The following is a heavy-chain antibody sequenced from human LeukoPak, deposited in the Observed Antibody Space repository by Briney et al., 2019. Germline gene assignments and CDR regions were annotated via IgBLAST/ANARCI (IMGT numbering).Heavy chain of an antibody. CDR1: GFTFSSYE. J-gene: IGHJ4*02. V-gene: IGHV3-48*03. D-gene: IGHD6-19*01. CDR2: ISSSGSTI. Sequence: GGSLRLSCAASGFTFSSYEMNWVRQAPGKGLEWGSYISSSGSTIYYADSVKGRFTISRDNAKNSLYLQMNSLRAEDTAVYYCARDAYSSGWYPHFGYWGQGALVTVSS. CDR3: ARDAYSSGWYPHFGY.